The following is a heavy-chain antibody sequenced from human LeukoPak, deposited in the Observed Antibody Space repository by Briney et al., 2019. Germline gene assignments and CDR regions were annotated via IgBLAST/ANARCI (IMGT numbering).Heavy chain of an antibody. Sequence: GGSLRLSCSASGFPFSSHEMNWVRQAPGKGLEWVSAISGSGGSTYYADSVKGRFTISRDNSKNTLYLQMNSLRAEDTAVYYCAKDPYSSGWYPFDYWGQGTLVTVSS. CDR3: AKDPYSSGWYPFDY. CDR1: GFPFSSHE. J-gene: IGHJ4*02. CDR2: ISGSGGST. D-gene: IGHD6-19*01. V-gene: IGHV3-23*01.